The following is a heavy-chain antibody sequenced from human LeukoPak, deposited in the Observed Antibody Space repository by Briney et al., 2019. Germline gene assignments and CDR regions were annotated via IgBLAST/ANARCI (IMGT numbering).Heavy chain of an antibody. J-gene: IGHJ6*03. V-gene: IGHV4-34*01. CDR3: ARGYYYYYMDV. Sequence: SETLSLICAVYGGSFSGYYWSWIRQPPGKGLEWIGEINHSGSTNYNPSLKSRVTISVDTSKNQFSLKLSSVTAADTAVYYCARGYYYYYMDVWGKGTTVTVSS. CDR1: GGSFSGYY. CDR2: INHSGST.